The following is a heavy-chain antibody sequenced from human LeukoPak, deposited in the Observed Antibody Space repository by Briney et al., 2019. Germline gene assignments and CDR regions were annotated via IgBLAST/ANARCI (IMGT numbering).Heavy chain of an antibody. D-gene: IGHD4-17*01. CDR2: IIVSGSRT. J-gene: IGHJ3*02. Sequence: GGSLRLSCAASGLIFSNYAMTWVRQASAKGLEGVSSIIVSGSRTYYADSVKGRFTISRDNSKNTLYLQMNSLRAEDTALYYCSKDPNGDYIGAFDMWGPGTLVTVSS. CDR1: GLIFSNYA. CDR3: SKDPNGDYIGAFDM. V-gene: IGHV3-23*01.